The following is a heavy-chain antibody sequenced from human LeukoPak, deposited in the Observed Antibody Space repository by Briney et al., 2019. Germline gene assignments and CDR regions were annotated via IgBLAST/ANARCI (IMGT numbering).Heavy chain of an antibody. CDR2: ISSSSSTI. CDR3: ARDASFSSSWYVDY. D-gene: IGHD6-13*01. V-gene: IGHV3-48*04. CDR1: GFTFSSYS. J-gene: IGHJ4*02. Sequence: GGSLRLSCAASGFTFSSYSMNWVRQAPGKGLEWVSYISSSSSTIYYADSVKGRFTISRDNAKNSLYLQLNSLRAEDTAVYYCARDASFSSSWYVDYWGQGTLVTVSS.